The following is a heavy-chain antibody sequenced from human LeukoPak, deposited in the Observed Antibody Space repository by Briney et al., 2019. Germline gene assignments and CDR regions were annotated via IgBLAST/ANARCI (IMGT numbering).Heavy chain of an antibody. CDR1: GGTFSSYA. CDR2: IIPIFGTA. J-gene: IGHJ6*03. Sequence: ASVKVSCKASGGTFSSYAISWVRQAPGQGLEWMGGIIPIFGTANYAQKFQGRVTITTDESTSTAYMELSSLRSEDTAVYYCARGVVPAANYYYMDVWGKGTTVTVSS. V-gene: IGHV1-69*05. CDR3: ARGVVPAANYYYMDV. D-gene: IGHD2-2*01.